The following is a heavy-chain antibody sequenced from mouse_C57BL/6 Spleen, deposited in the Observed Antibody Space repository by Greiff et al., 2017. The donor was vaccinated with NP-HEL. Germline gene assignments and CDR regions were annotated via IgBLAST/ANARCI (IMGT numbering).Heavy chain of an antibody. CDR3: AREGFLYYYAMDY. CDR2: IYPGDGDT. CDR1: GYAFSSSW. J-gene: IGHJ4*01. Sequence: VQVVESGPELVKPGASVKISCKASGYAFSSSWMNWVKQRPGKGLEWIGRIYPGDGDTNYNGKFKGKATLTADKSSSTAYMQLSSLTSEDSAVYFCAREGFLYYYAMDYWGQGTSVTVSS. V-gene: IGHV1-82*01.